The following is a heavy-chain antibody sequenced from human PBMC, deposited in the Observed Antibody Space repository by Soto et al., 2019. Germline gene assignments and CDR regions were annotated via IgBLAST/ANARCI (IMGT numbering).Heavy chain of an antibody. Sequence: EVHLLDSGGGLVQPGGSLSLSCTAYGFTFRRYALRWVRQAPGKVLEWVSSVGSSGTTYYADSVKGRFTISRDNSKNTLYVQMSVLRAEDPAVYYCAKWVSYKFYYWVQGTMVTVSA. CDR2: SVGSSGTT. D-gene: IGHD1-1*01. J-gene: IGHJ4*02. CDR1: GFTFRRYA. CDR3: AKWVSYKFYY. V-gene: IGHV3-23*01.